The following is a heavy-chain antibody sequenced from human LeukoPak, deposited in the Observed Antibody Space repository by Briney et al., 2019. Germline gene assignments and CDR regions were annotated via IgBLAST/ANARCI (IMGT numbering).Heavy chain of an antibody. Sequence: ASVKVSCKASGYTFTSYDINWVRQATGQGLEWVGWMNPNSGNTGYAQKFQGRVTMTRNTSISTAYMELSSLRSEDTAVYYCAGPRTGDDDYYGMDVWGQGTTVTVSS. CDR1: GYTFTSYD. V-gene: IGHV1-8*01. J-gene: IGHJ6*02. CDR2: MNPNSGNT. CDR3: AGPRTGDDDYYGMDV. D-gene: IGHD7-27*01.